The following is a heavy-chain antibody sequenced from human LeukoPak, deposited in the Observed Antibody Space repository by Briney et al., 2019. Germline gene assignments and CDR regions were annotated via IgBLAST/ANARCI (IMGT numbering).Heavy chain of an antibody. J-gene: IGHJ4*02. CDR2: IYYSGST. D-gene: IGHD1-1*01. Sequence: SETLSLTCTVSGGSISSGGYYWSWIRQHPGKGLEWIGYIYYSGSTYYNPSLKSRVTISVDTSKNQFSLKLSSVTATDTAVYYCARDLLNEGNHLDYWGQGTLVTVSS. CDR3: ARDLLNEGNHLDY. CDR1: GGSISSGGYY. V-gene: IGHV4-30-4*08.